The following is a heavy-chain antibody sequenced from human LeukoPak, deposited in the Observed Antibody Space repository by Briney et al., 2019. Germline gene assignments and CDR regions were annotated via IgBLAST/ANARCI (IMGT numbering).Heavy chain of an antibody. Sequence: SETLSLTCTVSGGSISSYYWSWIRQPAGKGLEWIGRIYTSGSTNYNPSLKSRVTMSVDTSKSQFSLKLSSVTAADTAVYYCARSNRYQLLSPLDYWGQGTLVTVSS. CDR2: IYTSGST. V-gene: IGHV4-4*07. CDR3: ARSNRYQLLSPLDY. D-gene: IGHD2-2*01. J-gene: IGHJ4*02. CDR1: GGSISSYY.